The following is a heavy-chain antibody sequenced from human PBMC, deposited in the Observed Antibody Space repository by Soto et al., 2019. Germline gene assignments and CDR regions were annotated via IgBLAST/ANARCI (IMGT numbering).Heavy chain of an antibody. CDR2: IQNVGPT. J-gene: IGHJ6*04. CDR3: ARDDVLCDGGRCYGVDLDV. V-gene: IGHV3-66*01. CDR1: GFTVSSKY. D-gene: IGHD2-15*01. Sequence: PGGSLRLSCAASGFTVSSKYMSWVRQAPGKGLEWVSLIQNVGPTYYADSVKGRFTISRDTSENTVHLQMDSLRAEDTAVYYCARDDVLCDGGRCYGVDLDVCGKGTTLTVSS.